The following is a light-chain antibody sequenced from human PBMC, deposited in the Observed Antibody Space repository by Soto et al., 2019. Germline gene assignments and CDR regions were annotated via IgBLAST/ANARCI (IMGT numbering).Light chain of an antibody. Sequence: ILMTQFPATLSVFPGERATLSCRASQSVRSKLDWYQQKPGQAPRLLIYGASSRATGIPDRFSGSGSGTDFTLTISRLEHEDFAVYYCQQYGSSRTWTFGQGTKVDIK. V-gene: IGKV3-20*01. CDR1: QSVRSK. J-gene: IGKJ1*01. CDR2: GAS. CDR3: QQYGSSRTWT.